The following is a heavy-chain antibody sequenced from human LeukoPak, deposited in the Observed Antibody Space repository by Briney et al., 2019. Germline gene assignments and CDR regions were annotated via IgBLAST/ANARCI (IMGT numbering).Heavy chain of an antibody. CDR3: AKDPGAVAGTGFFDY. Sequence: GGSLRLSCAASGFTFSSSAMSWVRQAPGKGLEWVSAISNNGGYTYYADSVQGRFTISRDNSKSTLCLQMNSLRAEDTAVYYCAKDPGAVAGTGFFDYWGQGTLVTVSS. CDR1: GFTFSSSA. J-gene: IGHJ4*02. D-gene: IGHD6-19*01. CDR2: ISNNGGYT. V-gene: IGHV3-23*01.